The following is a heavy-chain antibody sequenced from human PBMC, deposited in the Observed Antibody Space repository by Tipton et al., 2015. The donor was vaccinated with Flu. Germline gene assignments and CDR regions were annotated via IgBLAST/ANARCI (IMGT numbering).Heavy chain of an antibody. Sequence: SLRLSCEASGFIFEDRAMHWVRQAPGKGLEWVSGISWDSDNVGYEDSVKGRFITSRDISGNTVFLQMNSLRTDDTALYFYAADRGGSYFDFSGQGTLVTVSS. CDR3: AADRGGSYFDF. V-gene: IGHV3-9*01. CDR2: ISWDSDNV. D-gene: IGHD3-16*01. J-gene: IGHJ4*02. CDR1: GFIFEDRA.